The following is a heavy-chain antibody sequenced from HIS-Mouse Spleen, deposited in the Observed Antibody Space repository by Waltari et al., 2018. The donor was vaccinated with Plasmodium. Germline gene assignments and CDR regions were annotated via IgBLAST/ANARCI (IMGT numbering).Heavy chain of an antibody. D-gene: IGHD6-13*01. CDR3: ARGNSGYSSSWYLFDY. Sequence: EVQLVETGGGLIQPGGSLRLSCAASGFTVSSNHFSWVRLAPGKGLEWVSVIYSGGSTYYADSVKGRFTISRDNSKNTLYLQMNSLRAEDTAVYYCARGNSGYSSSWYLFDYWGQGTLVTVSS. CDR1: GFTVSSNH. CDR2: IYSGGST. J-gene: IGHJ4*02. V-gene: IGHV3-53*02.